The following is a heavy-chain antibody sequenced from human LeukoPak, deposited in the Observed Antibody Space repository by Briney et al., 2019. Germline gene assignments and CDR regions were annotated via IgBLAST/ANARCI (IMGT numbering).Heavy chain of an antibody. Sequence: GGSLRLSCAASGFTVSSNYMSWVRQAPGKGLEWVSVIYSGGSTYYADSVKGRFTISRGNSKNTLYLQMNSLRAEDTAVYYCAREGHYYYDSSGYQRPPYYFDYWGQGTLVTVSS. CDR1: GFTVSSNY. V-gene: IGHV3-66*01. CDR2: IYSGGST. CDR3: AREGHYYYDSSGYQRPPYYFDY. J-gene: IGHJ4*02. D-gene: IGHD3-22*01.